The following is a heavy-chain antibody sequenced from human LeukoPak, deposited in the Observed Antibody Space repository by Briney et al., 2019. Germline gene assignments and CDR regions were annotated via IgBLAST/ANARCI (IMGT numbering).Heavy chain of an antibody. D-gene: IGHD2-15*01. Sequence: SETLSLTCAVYGGSFSGYYWSWIRQPPGKGLEWIGEINHSGSTNYNPSLKSRVTISVDTSKNQFSLKLSSVTAADTAVYYCARHRRPDIVVFWDYFDYWGQGTLVTVSS. V-gene: IGHV4-34*01. CDR2: INHSGST. CDR3: ARHRRPDIVVFWDYFDY. CDR1: GGSFSGYY. J-gene: IGHJ4*02.